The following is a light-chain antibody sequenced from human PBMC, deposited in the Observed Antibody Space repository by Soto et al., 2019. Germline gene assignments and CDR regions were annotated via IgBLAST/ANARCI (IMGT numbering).Light chain of an antibody. CDR3: QQYNRT. V-gene: IGKV1-5*03. J-gene: IGKJ1*01. CDR2: KAS. CDR1: QSISSW. Sequence: DIQMTQSPSTLSASVGDKVTITCRASQSISSWLAWYQQKPGKAPKLLIYKASSLETGVPSRFSGSGSGTEFTLTISSLQPDAFATYYCQQYNRTFGQGTKVEIK.